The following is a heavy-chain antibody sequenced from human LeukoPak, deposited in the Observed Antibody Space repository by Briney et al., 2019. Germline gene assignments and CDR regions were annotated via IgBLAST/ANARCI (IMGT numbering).Heavy chain of an antibody. CDR2: ISTSSTYT. V-gene: IGHV3-21*01. D-gene: IGHD6-13*01. CDR1: RFTFSSYS. CDR3: ARVQQPVYDAFDI. J-gene: IGHJ3*02. Sequence: PGGSLRLSCAASRFTFSSYSMNWVRQAPGKGLEWVSSISTSSTYTYYADSLKGRFTISRDNAKNSLYLQMNSLRAEDTAVYYCARVQQPVYDAFDIWGQGTMVTVSS.